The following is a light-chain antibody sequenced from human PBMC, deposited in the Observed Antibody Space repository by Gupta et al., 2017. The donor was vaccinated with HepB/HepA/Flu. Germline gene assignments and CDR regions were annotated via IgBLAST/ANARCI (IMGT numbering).Light chain of an antibody. CDR3: LRWYNGDLV. CDR2: DTS. Sequence: QAVVTQKHSLTVSPGGPVTLTCGSSTGAVTSGHFPYWLGQKPGQAPRTLIYDTSIKLSWTPDRVSGSLIGGKAALTLSGAQADDEAEYYCLRWYNGDLVFGGGTKVTVL. V-gene: IGLV7-46*01. J-gene: IGLJ2*01. CDR1: TGAVTSGHF.